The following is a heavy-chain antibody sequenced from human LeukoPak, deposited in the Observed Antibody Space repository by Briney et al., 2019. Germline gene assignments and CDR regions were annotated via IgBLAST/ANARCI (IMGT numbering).Heavy chain of an antibody. CDR2: ISYDGSNK. Sequence: VRQAPGKGLEWVAVISYDGSNKYYADSVKGRFTISRDNSKNTLYLQMNSLRAEDTAVYYCARGGITMVRGVLNYWGQGTLVTVSS. J-gene: IGHJ4*02. CDR3: ARGGITMVRGVLNY. V-gene: IGHV3-30-3*01. D-gene: IGHD3-10*01.